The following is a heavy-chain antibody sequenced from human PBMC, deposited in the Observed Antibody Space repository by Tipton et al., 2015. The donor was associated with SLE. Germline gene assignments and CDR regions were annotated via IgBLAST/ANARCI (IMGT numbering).Heavy chain of an antibody. CDR3: ATQVGFTVTTYWYFDL. Sequence: TLSLTCTVSGGSISSSSYYWGWIRQPPGKGLEWIGSIYYSGSTYYNPSLKSRVTISVDTSKNQFSLKLSSVTAADTAVYYCATQVGFTVTTYWYFDLWGRGTLVTVSS. CDR2: IYYSGST. CDR1: GGSISSSSYY. J-gene: IGHJ2*01. D-gene: IGHD4-17*01. V-gene: IGHV4-39*07.